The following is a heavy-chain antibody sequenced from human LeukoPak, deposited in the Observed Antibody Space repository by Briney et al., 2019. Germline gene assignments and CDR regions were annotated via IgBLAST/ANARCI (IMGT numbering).Heavy chain of an antibody. J-gene: IGHJ4*02. CDR1: GGTFSSYA. CDR2: IIPIFGTA. Sequence: SVKVSCKSSGGTFSSYAISWVRRAPGQGLEWMGGIIPIFGTANYAQKFQGRVTITTDESTSTAYMELSSLRSEDTAVYYCARLGTSGDYALDYWGQGTLVTVSS. D-gene: IGHD4-17*01. CDR3: ARLGTSGDYALDY. V-gene: IGHV1-69*05.